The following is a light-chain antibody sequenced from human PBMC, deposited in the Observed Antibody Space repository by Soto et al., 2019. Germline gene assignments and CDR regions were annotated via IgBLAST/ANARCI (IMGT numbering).Light chain of an antibody. V-gene: IGKV1-9*01. CDR2: AAS. J-gene: IGKJ4*01. Sequence: IQLTQSPSSLSASVGDRLTIACRASQGIGSYLAWYQQKPGKAPKLLIYAASTLQSGVPSRFSGSGSGTDFTLTISSLQPEDFATYYCQQLNSYPTFGGGTKVEIK. CDR3: QQLNSYPT. CDR1: QGIGSY.